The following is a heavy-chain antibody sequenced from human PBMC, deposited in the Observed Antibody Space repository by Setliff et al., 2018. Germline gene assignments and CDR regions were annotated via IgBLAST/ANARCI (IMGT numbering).Heavy chain of an antibody. D-gene: IGHD5-12*01. J-gene: IGHJ4*02. CDR3: AKEVMGLHLSGLDY. CDR2: IRQDGNNK. V-gene: IGHV3-30*02. Sequence: QPGGSLRLSCAASGFTFTSHGMHWVRQAPGKGLEWVAFIRQDGNNKYYRDSVRGRFTISRDNSKTTLFLQMNSLRPEDTGIYYCAKEVMGLHLSGLDYWGQGNLVTVSS. CDR1: GFTFTSHG.